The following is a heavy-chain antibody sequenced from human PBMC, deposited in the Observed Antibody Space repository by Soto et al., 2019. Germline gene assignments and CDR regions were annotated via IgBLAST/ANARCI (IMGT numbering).Heavy chain of an antibody. Sequence: HPGASLRLSCAASVFTVSSNYMSWVRHAPGKGLEWVSVIYSGGSTYYADSVKGRFTISRDNSKNTLYLQMNSLRAEDTAVYYCARDRCSGGSCFLFDYWGQGTLVTVSS. CDR2: IYSGGST. V-gene: IGHV3-53*01. CDR1: VFTVSSNY. D-gene: IGHD2-15*01. J-gene: IGHJ4*02. CDR3: ARDRCSGGSCFLFDY.